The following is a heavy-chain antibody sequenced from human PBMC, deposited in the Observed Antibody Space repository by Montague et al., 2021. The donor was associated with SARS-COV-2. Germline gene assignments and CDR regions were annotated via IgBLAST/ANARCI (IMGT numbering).Heavy chain of an antibody. D-gene: IGHD2-2*01. CDR2: ISHSGST. J-gene: IGHJ6*02. V-gene: IGHV4-34*01. CDR3: VRVPYRLLSVPRYYGMDV. CDR1: GGSISNYY. Sequence: SETLSLTCTVSGGSISNYYWSWIRQPAWKGLEWIAEISHSGSTSYNPSLKSRVTISVDTSKNQFSLKLSSATAADTAVYYCVRVPYRLLSVPRYYGMDVWGQGTTVTVSS.